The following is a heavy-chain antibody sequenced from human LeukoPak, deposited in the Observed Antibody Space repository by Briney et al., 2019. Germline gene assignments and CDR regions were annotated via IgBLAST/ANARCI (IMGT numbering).Heavy chain of an antibody. V-gene: IGHV4-59*01. Sequence: SETLSLTCTVSGGSLCRYYWSWIRQPPGKGLEWIGYIYYSGSTNYNPSLKSRVTISIDTSKNQFSLRLSSVTAADTAVYYCVRGVDGFARHWYFDLWGRGTLVTVSS. D-gene: IGHD3-10*01. CDR1: GGSLCRYY. J-gene: IGHJ2*01. CDR2: IYYSGST. CDR3: VRGVDGFARHWYFDL.